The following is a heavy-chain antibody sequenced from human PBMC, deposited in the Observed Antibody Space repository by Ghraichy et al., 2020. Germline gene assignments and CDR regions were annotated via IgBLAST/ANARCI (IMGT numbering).Heavy chain of an antibody. CDR3: ARGYRTRAVAGPVLGY. CDR2: MNPNSGNT. J-gene: IGHJ4*02. Sequence: ASVKVSCKASGYTFTSYDINWVRQATGQGLEWMGWMNPNSGNTGYAQKFQGRVTMTRNTSISTAYMELSSLRSEDTAVYYCARGYRTRAVAGPVLGYWGQGTLVTVSS. V-gene: IGHV1-8*01. CDR1: GYTFTSYD. D-gene: IGHD6-19*01.